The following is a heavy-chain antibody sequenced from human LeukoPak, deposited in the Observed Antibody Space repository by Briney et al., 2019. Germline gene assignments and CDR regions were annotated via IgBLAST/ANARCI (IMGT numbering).Heavy chain of an antibody. V-gene: IGHV3-11*05. CDR1: GFTFSDYY. Sequence: GGSLRLSCAASGFTFSDYYTSWIRQAPGKGLEWVSYISGTSTYTNHADSVKGRFTISRDNAKNSLYLQMNSLRAEDTAVYYCATDSQQQWLARFDYWGQGTLVTVSS. J-gene: IGHJ4*02. CDR3: ATDSQQQWLARFDY. D-gene: IGHD6-19*01. CDR2: ISGTSTYT.